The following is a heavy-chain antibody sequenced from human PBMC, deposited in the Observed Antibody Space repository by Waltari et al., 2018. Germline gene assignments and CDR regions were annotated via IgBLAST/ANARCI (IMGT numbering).Heavy chain of an antibody. D-gene: IGHD3-3*01. CDR1: GGSISSSSYY. CDR2: IKGDGNEK. J-gene: IGHJ3*02. V-gene: IGHV3-7*01. Sequence: LQLQESGPGLVKPSETLSLTCTVSGGSISSSSYYWGWIRQPPGKGLEWVANIKGDGNEKHYVDSAKVRFTISRDNVRNSLYLEMNSLRVEDTAVYYCATSRFEAAYDIWGRGTMVTVSS. CDR3: ATSRFEAAYDI.